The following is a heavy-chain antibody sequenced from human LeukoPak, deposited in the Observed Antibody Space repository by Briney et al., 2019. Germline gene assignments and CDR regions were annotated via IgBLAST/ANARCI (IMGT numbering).Heavy chain of an antibody. J-gene: IGHJ4*02. Sequence: SETLSLTCTVSGGSISSYYWSWIRQPPGKGLEWIGYIYYSGSTNYNPSLKSRVTISVDTSKNQFSLKLSSVTAADTAVYYCARERANWGYFDYWGQGTLVTVSS. CDR3: ARERANWGYFDY. D-gene: IGHD7-27*01. CDR2: IYYSGST. CDR1: GGSISSYY. V-gene: IGHV4-59*01.